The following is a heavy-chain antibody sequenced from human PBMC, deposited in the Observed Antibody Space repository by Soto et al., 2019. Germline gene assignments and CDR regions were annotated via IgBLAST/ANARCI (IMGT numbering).Heavy chain of an antibody. CDR1: GFTFSTYW. J-gene: IGHJ6*02. D-gene: IGHD3-22*01. Sequence: GGSLRLSCAASGFTFSTYWMSWVRQAPGKXLEWVANIKEDGSEKYYVDSVEGRFTISRDNAKNSLYLQMTSLRAEDTALYYCTRGWGYFDSSGFPYLYAMDVWGQGTTVTVSS. CDR2: IKEDGSEK. V-gene: IGHV3-7*01. CDR3: TRGWGYFDSSGFPYLYAMDV.